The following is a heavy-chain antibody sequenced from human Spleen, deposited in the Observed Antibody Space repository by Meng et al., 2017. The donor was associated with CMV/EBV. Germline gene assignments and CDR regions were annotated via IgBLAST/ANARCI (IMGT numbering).Heavy chain of an antibody. CDR2: IYHTGTI. V-gene: IGHV4-4*02. CDR3: ARDASSLSYFDS. CDR1: GGSISSRNW. Sequence: CGVSGGSISSRNWWSWVRRPPGKGLGWVGEIYHTGTINYNSSLESRVTISVDKSKNQFSLKLRFVTAADTAVYYCARDASSLSYFDSWGQGALVTVSS. D-gene: IGHD6-19*01. J-gene: IGHJ4*02.